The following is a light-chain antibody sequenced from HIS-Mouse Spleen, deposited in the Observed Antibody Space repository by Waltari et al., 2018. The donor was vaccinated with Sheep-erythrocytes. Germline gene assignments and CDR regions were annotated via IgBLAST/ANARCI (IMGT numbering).Light chain of an antibody. CDR1: SSDVGSYNL. J-gene: IGLJ2*01. Sequence: QSALTQPASVSGSPGQSITISCTATSSDVGSYNLVSWYQQHPGKAPKLMIYEGSKRPSGVSNRFSGSKSGNTASLTISGLQAEDEADYYCCSYAGSSTYVV. CDR3: CSYAGSSTYVV. CDR2: EGS. V-gene: IGLV2-23*01.